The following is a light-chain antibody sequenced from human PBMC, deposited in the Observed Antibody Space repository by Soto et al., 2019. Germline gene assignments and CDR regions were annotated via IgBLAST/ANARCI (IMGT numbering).Light chain of an antibody. J-gene: IGKJ1*01. CDR2: GAS. V-gene: IGKV3-15*01. Sequence: EMVMTQSPATLSVSPGERATLSCRASQSVSNSLAWFQQRPGQAPRLLIHGASTGATGIPARFSGSGSGTEFTLTISSLQSEDFALYYCQQYNNWPWTFGRGTKVEIK. CDR1: QSVSNS. CDR3: QQYNNWPWT.